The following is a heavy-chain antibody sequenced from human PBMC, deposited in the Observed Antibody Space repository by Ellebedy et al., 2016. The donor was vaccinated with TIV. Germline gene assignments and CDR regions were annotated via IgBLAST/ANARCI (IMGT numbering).Heavy chain of an antibody. CDR2: INPNSGGT. Sequence: AASVKVSCKASGYTFTGYYMLWVRQAPGQGLEWMGWINPNSGGTNYAQKFQGWVTMTRDTSIRTAYLELRRLRSDDTAVYYCARDGWYSSQREVGMDGMDVWGQGTTVTVSS. CDR3: ARDGWYSSQREVGMDGMDV. CDR1: GYTFTGYY. D-gene: IGHD6-13*01. J-gene: IGHJ6*02. V-gene: IGHV1-2*04.